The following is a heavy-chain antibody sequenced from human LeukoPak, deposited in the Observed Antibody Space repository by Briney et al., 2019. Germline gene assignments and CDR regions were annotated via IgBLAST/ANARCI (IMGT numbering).Heavy chain of an antibody. CDR3: AKTDYDFAGV. Sequence: PGGSLRLSCAASGFTFSNYWMHWVRQAPGKGLVWVSRIKSDESSRSYADSVKGRFTISRDNSKNTLYLQMNSLRAEDTAVYYCAKTDYDFAGVWGQGTMVTVSS. D-gene: IGHD3-3*01. CDR2: IKSDESSR. J-gene: IGHJ3*01. V-gene: IGHV3-74*01. CDR1: GFTFSNYW.